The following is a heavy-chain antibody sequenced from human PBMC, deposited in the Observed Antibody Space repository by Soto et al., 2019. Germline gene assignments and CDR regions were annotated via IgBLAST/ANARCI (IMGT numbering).Heavy chain of an antibody. CDR1: GGSISSYY. V-gene: IGHV4-59*08. CDR3: ARQYGGSYADY. Sequence: SETLSLTCTVSGGSISSYYGSWIRQPPGKGLEWIGYIYYSGSTNYNPSLKSRVTISVDTSKNQFSLKLSSVTAADTAVYYCARQYGGSYADYWGQGTLVTVSS. J-gene: IGHJ4*02. CDR2: IYYSGST. D-gene: IGHD1-26*01.